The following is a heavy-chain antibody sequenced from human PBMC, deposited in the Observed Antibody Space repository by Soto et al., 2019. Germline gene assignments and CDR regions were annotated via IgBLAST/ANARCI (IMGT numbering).Heavy chain of an antibody. CDR3: ARDRIVVVVGATPGWFDP. V-gene: IGHV1-18*04. J-gene: IGHJ5*02. CDR2: ISAYNGKT. D-gene: IGHD2-15*01. CDR1: GYTFTSYG. Sequence: ASVKVSCKASGYTFTSYGISWGRQAPGQGLEWMGWISAYNGKTNYAQKFQGRVTMTTDTSTSTAYMEVRSLRSDDTAVYYCARDRIVVVVGATPGWFDPWGQGTLVTVSS.